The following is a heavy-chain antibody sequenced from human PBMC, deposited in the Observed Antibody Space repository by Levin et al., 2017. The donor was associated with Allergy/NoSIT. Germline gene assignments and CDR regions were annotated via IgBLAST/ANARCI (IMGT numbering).Heavy chain of an antibody. CDR2: IHYTGST. D-gene: IGHD6-19*01. CDR3: VNSRGSGWPVFDY. Sequence: SQTLSLTCTVSGASIRSYYWSWIRQPPGKGLEWIANIHYTGSTSYNPSLRSRVTISVDTSKNQFSLKVTSVTAADTAIYYCVNSRGSGWPVFDYWGQGTLVTVSS. V-gene: IGHV4-59*12. J-gene: IGHJ4*02. CDR1: GASIRSYY.